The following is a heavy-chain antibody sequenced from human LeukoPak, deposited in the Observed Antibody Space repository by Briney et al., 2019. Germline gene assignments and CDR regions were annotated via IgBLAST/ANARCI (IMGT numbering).Heavy chain of an antibody. Sequence: SETLSLTCSVSGDSISSGRNYWGWIRQSPGKGLEWIASIYSSGNTHSNPSLKSRVSISVDTSKNQVSLKLYSVTASGTAVYYCARSLRVLRFLESGWYFDLWGRGTLVTVSS. CDR2: IYSSGNT. D-gene: IGHD3-3*01. J-gene: IGHJ2*01. V-gene: IGHV4-39*01. CDR1: GDSISSGRNY. CDR3: ARSLRVLRFLESGWYFDL.